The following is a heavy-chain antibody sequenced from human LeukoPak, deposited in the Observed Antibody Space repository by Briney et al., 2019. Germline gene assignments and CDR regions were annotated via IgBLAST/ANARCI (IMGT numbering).Heavy chain of an antibody. J-gene: IGHJ4*02. CDR3: AKGGRYCTITSCYSDY. V-gene: IGHV3-23*01. CDR1: GFTFSSYA. Sequence: PGGSLRLSCAASGFTFSSYAMSWVRQAPGKGLEWVSAISGSGGSTYYADSVKGLFTISTDNSTTTLYLQMNSLRADPTALYYFAKGGRYCTITSCYSDYWGQGTLVTVSS. D-gene: IGHD2-2*01. CDR2: ISGSGGST.